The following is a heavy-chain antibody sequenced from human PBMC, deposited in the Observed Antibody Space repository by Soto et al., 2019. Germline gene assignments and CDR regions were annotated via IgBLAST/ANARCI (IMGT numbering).Heavy chain of an antibody. V-gene: IGHV1-69*02. CDR3: AALGAQIDH. J-gene: IGHJ5*02. Sequence: SSVNGSRKSVVWTHSTYPISWLGQAPGRGLVWMGSIIPVLNISNIEPTFMGRLTIAADESTSTTYMEVGSLSREETAGYFCAALGAQIDHWGHGTRVTVSS. D-gene: IGHD3-16*01. CDR2: IIPVLNIS. CDR1: VWTHSTYP.